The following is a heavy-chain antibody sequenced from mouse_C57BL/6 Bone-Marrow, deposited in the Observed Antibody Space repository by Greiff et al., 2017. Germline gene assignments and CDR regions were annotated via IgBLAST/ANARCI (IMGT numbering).Heavy chain of an antibody. CDR1: GYTFTSYW. J-gene: IGHJ1*03. CDR2: IDPADSYT. V-gene: IGHV1-69*01. Sequence: VKLQQPGAELVMPGASVKLSCKASGYTFTSYWMHWVKQRPVQGLEWIGEIDPADSYTNYNQKFKGKSTLTVAKSSSTAYMQLSSLTSEDSAVYYGAREDDGDHWYFDVWGTGTTVTVSS. D-gene: IGHD2-13*01. CDR3: AREDDGDHWYFDV.